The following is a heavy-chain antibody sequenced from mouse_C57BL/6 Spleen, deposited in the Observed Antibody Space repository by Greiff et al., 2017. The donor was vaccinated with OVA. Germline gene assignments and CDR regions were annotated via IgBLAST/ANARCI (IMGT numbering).Heavy chain of an antibody. Sequence: QVQLQQSGAELVRPGASVTLSCKASGYTFTDYEMHWVKQTPVHGLEWIGAIDPETGGTAYNQKFKGKAILTADKSSSTAYMELRSLTAEDAAVYYCTRSEALDVWGTGTTVTVSS. J-gene: IGHJ1*03. CDR2: IDPETGGT. V-gene: IGHV1-15*01. CDR3: TRSEALDV. CDR1: GYTFTDYE.